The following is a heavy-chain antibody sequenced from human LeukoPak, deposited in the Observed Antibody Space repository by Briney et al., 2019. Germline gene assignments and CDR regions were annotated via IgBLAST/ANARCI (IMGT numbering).Heavy chain of an antibody. Sequence: GGSLRLSCAASGFTFSSYSMNWVRQAPGKGLEWVSSISSSSSYIYYADSVKGRFTISRDNAKNSLYLQMNSLRAEDTAVYYCARAPPFGADAALDYWGQGTLVTVPS. D-gene: IGHD3-3*01. CDR1: GFTFSSYS. CDR3: ARAPPFGADAALDY. CDR2: ISSSSSYI. J-gene: IGHJ4*02. V-gene: IGHV3-21*01.